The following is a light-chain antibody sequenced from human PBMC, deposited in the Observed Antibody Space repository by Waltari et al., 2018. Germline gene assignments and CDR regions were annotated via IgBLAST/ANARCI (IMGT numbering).Light chain of an antibody. J-gene: IGKJ1*01. CDR2: AAS. CDR3: QQSYSTLWT. V-gene: IGKV1-39*01. CDR1: QSISSY. Sequence: DIQMTQSPSSLSESVGDRVTLTCRASQSISSYLNWYQQKPGKAPKLLIYAASSLQSGVPSRFSGSGSGTDFTLTISSLQPEDFATYYCQQSYSTLWTFGQGTKVEIK.